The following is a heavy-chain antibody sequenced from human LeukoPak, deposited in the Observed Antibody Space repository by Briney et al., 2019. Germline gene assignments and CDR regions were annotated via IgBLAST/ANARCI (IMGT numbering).Heavy chain of an antibody. V-gene: IGHV3-23*01. CDR3: AKDTDGVFDY. Sequence: GGSLRLSCAASGYTFSSYAMSWVRQAPGKGLEWVSTISGSGGSTYYADSVKGRFTTSRDNSKNTLYLQMNSLRAEDTAVYYCAKDTDGVFDYWGQGTLVTVSS. D-gene: IGHD3-16*01. CDR2: ISGSGGST. CDR1: GYTFSSYA. J-gene: IGHJ4*02.